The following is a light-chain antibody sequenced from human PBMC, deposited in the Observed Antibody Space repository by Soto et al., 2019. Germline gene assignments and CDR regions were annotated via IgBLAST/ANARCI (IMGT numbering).Light chain of an antibody. CDR1: QSVSSN. CDR3: QQYNNWPPYT. Sequence: EIVMTQSPATLSVSPGERATLSCRASQSVSSNLAGYHQKPGQAPRLLLYGASTRATAIPARFSGSGSGTEFTPSISSLQSEDVALFYCQQYNNWPPYTFGQGTKLEIK. CDR2: GAS. V-gene: IGKV3-15*01. J-gene: IGKJ2*01.